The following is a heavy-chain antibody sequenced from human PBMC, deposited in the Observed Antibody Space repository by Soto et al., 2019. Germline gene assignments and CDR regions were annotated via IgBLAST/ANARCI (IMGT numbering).Heavy chain of an antibody. D-gene: IGHD6-6*01. V-gene: IGHV1-18*01. CDR3: AREPYSSSSGTRFDY. Sequence: QVPLVQSGAEVKKPGASVKVSCKASGYTFTSYGISWVRQAPRQGLEWMGWISAYNGNTNYAQKLQGRVTMTTDTSTSTAYMELRSLRSDDTAVYYCAREPYSSSSGTRFDYWGQGTLVTVSS. J-gene: IGHJ4*02. CDR1: GYTFTSYG. CDR2: ISAYNGNT.